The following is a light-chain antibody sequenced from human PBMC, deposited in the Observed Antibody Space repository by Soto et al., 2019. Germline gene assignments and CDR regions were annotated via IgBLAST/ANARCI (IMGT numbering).Light chain of an antibody. CDR2: GAS. Sequence: EIVLTQFPGTLSLSAGERATLSCRASQSVNSNYLAWFQQKPGQAPRLLIYGASSRATGIPDRFGGSGSGTDFTLTISRVEPEDFEVYYCHQYGKSPWTFGPGTKVDIK. CDR1: QSVNSNY. CDR3: HQYGKSPWT. J-gene: IGKJ1*01. V-gene: IGKV3-20*01.